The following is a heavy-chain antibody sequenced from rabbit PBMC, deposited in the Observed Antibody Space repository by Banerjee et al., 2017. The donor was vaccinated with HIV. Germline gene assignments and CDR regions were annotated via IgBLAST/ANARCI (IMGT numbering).Heavy chain of an antibody. V-gene: IGHV1S40*01. CDR3: ARHSAGSAFYL. CDR2: IYAGSGSA. Sequence: LTLTCTASGFDFSGNTMIWVRQAPGKGLEWIGCIYAGSGSAYYASWAKGRFTISKTSSTTVTLQMTSLTAADTATYFCARHSAGSAFYLWGQGTLVTVS. CDR1: GFDFSGNT. D-gene: IGHD4-2*01. J-gene: IGHJ3*01.